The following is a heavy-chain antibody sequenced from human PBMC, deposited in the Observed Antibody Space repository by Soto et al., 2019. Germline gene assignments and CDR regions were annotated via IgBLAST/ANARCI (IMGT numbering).Heavy chain of an antibody. J-gene: IGHJ1*01. CDR1: GGCISSNIYY. D-gene: IGHD3-22*01. CDR2: IHYSGST. Sequence: PSETLSLTCTVSGGCISSNIYYWGWIRQPPGKGLEWIGNIHYSGSTYYDSSLKSRVTISVDTSKNQFSLKLSSVTAADTAVYYCASQQYYDSSGYYVVYWGQGTLVTVSS. CDR3: ASQQYYDSSGYYVVY. V-gene: IGHV4-39*01.